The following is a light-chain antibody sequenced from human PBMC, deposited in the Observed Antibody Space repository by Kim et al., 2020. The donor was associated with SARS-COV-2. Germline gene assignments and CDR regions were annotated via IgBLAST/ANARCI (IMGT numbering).Light chain of an antibody. CDR2: AAS. CDR3: HQYGDSPLT. CDR1: RYVTSNY. Sequence: EIVLTQSPGTLSLSPRERATLSCRASRYVTSNYLAWYQHTPGQAPRLLIYAASIRATAIPDRFSGSGSGTDFALTISRLEPEDFAVYYCHQYGDSPLTVGGGTKVDIK. V-gene: IGKV3-20*01. J-gene: IGKJ4*01.